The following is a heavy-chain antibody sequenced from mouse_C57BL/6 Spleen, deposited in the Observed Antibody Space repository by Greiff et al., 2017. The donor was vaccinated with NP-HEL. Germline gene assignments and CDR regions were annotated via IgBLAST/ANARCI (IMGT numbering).Heavy chain of an antibody. D-gene: IGHD2-2*01. CDR1: GYTFTSYW. CDR2: IYPGSGST. V-gene: IGHV1-55*01. Sequence: LQPPWSALVPPVASVTMSCKASGYTFTSYWITWVKQRPGQGLEWIGDIYPGSGSTNYNEKFKSKATLTVDTSSSTAYMQLSSLTSEDSAVYYCATYGYDFIYAMDYWGQGTSVTVSS. J-gene: IGHJ4*01. CDR3: ATYGYDFIYAMDY.